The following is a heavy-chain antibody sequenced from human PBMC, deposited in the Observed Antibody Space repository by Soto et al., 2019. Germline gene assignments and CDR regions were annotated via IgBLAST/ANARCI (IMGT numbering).Heavy chain of an antibody. J-gene: IGHJ5*01. CDR2: IYYSGST. V-gene: IGHV4-39*01. CDR3: ARLILTGPIDS. D-gene: IGHD3-9*01. Sequence: SETLSLTCTVSGGSISSSSYYWGWIRQPPGKGLEWIGSIYYSGSTYYNPSLKSRVTISVDTSKNQFSLKLSSVTAADTAVYYCARLILTGPIDSWGQGTLVTVSS. CDR1: GGSISSSSYY.